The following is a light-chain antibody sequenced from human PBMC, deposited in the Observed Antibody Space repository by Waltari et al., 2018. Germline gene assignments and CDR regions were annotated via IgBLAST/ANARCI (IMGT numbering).Light chain of an antibody. V-gene: IGKV1-5*03. Sequence: DIQMTQSPSTLSASVGDRVTITCRASQTISTWLAWYQQQPGKAPKVLIYRASSLQSGVPSRFIGSGSGTEFTLTISSLQPDDFATYYCQQYNSYSGGTFGPGTKVDIK. J-gene: IGKJ3*01. CDR1: QTISTW. CDR3: QQYNSYSGGT. CDR2: RAS.